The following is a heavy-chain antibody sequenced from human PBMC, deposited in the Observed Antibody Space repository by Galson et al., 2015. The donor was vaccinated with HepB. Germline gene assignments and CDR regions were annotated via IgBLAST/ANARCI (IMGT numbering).Heavy chain of an antibody. CDR2: MNPNSGNT. Sequence: SVKVSCKASGYTFTSYDINWVRQATGQGLEWMGWMNPNSGNTGYAQKFQGRVTMTRNTSISTAYMELSSLRSEDTAVYYCARGVRCSSTSCYLLYYYYYYGMDVWGQGTTVTVSS. CDR3: ARGVRCSSTSCYLLYYYYYYGMDV. D-gene: IGHD2-2*01. V-gene: IGHV1-8*01. CDR1: GYTFTSYD. J-gene: IGHJ6*02.